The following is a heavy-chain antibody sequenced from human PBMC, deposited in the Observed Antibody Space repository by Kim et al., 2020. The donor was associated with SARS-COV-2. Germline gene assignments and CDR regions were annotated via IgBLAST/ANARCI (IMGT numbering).Heavy chain of an antibody. D-gene: IGHD3-22*01. V-gene: IGHV3-15*01. J-gene: IGHJ4*02. Sequence: PMKGRFTISRDDSENAVYLQMNSLKTEDTAWYYCATDRLPDYGISVYYFVYWGQGTLVTVSS. CDR3: ATDRLPDYGISVYYFVY.